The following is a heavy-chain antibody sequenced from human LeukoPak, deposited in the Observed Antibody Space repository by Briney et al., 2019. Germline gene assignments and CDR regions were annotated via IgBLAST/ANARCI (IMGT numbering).Heavy chain of an antibody. V-gene: IGHV5-51*01. Sequence: GESLKISCKGSGYTFTSYWIGWVRQMSGKGLEWMGIIYPGDSDTRYSPSFQGQVTISADKSINTAYLQWSSLKASDTAMYYCARRYDNTGYYVYWGQGTLVTVFS. CDR3: ARRYDNTGYYVY. D-gene: IGHD3-22*01. CDR2: IYPGDSDT. CDR1: GYTFTSYW. J-gene: IGHJ4*02.